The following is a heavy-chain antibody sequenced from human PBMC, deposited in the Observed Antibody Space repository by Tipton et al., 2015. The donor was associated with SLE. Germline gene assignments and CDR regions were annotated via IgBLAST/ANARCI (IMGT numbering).Heavy chain of an antibody. CDR1: GFTFSSYA. V-gene: IGHV3-7*03. CDR3: LGAPTDH. J-gene: IGHJ4*02. D-gene: IGHD3-16*01. Sequence: GSLRLSCSASGFTFSSYAMHWVRQAPGKGLECVATIDPHGGEKSYVDSVRGRFTISRDNARESVHLQMNSLRAEDTAVYYCLGAPTDHWGQGTLVTVSS. CDR2: IDPHGGEK.